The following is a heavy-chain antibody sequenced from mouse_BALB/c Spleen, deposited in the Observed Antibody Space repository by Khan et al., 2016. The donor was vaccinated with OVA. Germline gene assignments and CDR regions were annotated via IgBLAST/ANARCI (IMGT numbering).Heavy chain of an antibody. CDR2: ISSGGSYT. Sequence: EVELVESGGDLVKPGGSLKLSCAASGFTFSSYGMSWVRQTPDKRLEWVATISSGGSYTYYPDSVKGRFTISRDNAKNTLYLQMSSLKSEDTAMYDCARRSYYDYPWFAYWGQGTLVTVSA. CDR1: GFTFSSYG. V-gene: IGHV5-6*01. D-gene: IGHD2-4*01. J-gene: IGHJ3*01. CDR3: ARRSYYDYPWFAY.